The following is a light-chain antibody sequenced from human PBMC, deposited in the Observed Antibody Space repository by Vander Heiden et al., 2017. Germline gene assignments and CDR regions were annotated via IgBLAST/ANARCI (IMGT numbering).Light chain of an antibody. Sequence: DIQMTPSPSSLSASVGDRVTITCRASQSISSYLNWYQQKPGKAPKLLIYAASSLQSGVPSRFSGSGSGTDFTLTISSLQPEDVATYYCQKSYSTPRTFGQGTKVEIK. CDR3: QKSYSTPRT. CDR2: AAS. V-gene: IGKV1-39*01. CDR1: QSISSY. J-gene: IGKJ1*01.